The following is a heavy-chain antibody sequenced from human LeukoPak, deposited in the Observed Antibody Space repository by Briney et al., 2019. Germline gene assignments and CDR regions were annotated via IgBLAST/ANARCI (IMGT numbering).Heavy chain of an antibody. CDR3: AKVNYYDSSGYYDY. V-gene: IGHV3-30*18. D-gene: IGHD3-22*01. CDR2: ISHDGSNK. CDR1: GFTFSSYG. J-gene: IGHJ4*02. Sequence: GGSLRLSCAASGFTFSSYGMHWVRQAPGKGLEWVAVISHDGSNKYYADPVKGRFTISRDNSKNTMYLQMNSLRVEDTAVYYCAKVNYYDSSGYYDYWGQGTLVTVSS.